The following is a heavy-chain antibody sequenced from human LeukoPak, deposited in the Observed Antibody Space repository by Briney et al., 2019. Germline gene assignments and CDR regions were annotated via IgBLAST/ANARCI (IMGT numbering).Heavy chain of an antibody. CDR2: FHNSGTS. D-gene: IGHD3-16*01. Sequence: SETLSLTCTVSDDSISDYYRGWIQQPPGKGLEWIGYFHNSGTSTYNPSLKSRVTISADTSRNQFSLKLNSLTTADTAVYYCTRGAGWLIDYWGQGILVTVSS. CDR1: DDSISDYY. J-gene: IGHJ4*02. V-gene: IGHV4-59*01. CDR3: TRGAGWLIDY.